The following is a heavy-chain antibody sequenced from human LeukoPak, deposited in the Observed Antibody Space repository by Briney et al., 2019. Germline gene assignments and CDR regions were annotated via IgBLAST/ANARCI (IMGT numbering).Heavy chain of an antibody. V-gene: IGHV4-61*08. CDR1: GGSVGSAGYY. Sequence: PSETLSLTCTVSGGSVGSAGYYWSWIRQPPGGGLEWIGYIYYIRNTNYNPSLKSRVTMSLDPSKNQFSLKLNSVTAADTAVYYCASILDGMDVWGQGTTVSVSS. CDR3: ASILDGMDV. J-gene: IGHJ6*02. CDR2: IYYIRNT.